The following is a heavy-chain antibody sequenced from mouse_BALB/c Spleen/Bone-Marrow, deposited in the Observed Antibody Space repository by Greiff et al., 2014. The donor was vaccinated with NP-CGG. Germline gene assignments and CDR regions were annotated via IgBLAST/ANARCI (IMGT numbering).Heavy chain of an antibody. CDR1: GFTFSTYG. D-gene: IGHD4-1*01. CDR2: ISSGGGYT. CDR3: TRQRNWDHYAMDY. V-gene: IGHV5-6*02. J-gene: IGHJ4*01. Sequence: EVMLVESGGDLVKPGGSLKLSCAASGFTFSTYGMSWVRQTPDKRLEWVATISSGGGYTYYPDSVKGRFTISRDNANNTLYLQTSSLKSEDTAMYYCTRQRNWDHYAMDYWGQGTSVTVSS.